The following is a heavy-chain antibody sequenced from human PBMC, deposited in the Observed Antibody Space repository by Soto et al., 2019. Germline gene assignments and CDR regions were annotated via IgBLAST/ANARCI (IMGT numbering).Heavy chain of an antibody. Sequence: PVGSLRLSCAASGFSFSNYAMDWVRQPPGKGLEWVSVISGSGGSTKYADSVKGRFTISRDNSRNTLFLQMNSLRAEDTAVYYCARSEQWLVYAFEIWGQGTMCNVS. V-gene: IGHV3-23*01. D-gene: IGHD6-19*01. CDR1: GFSFSNYA. CDR3: ARSEQWLVYAFEI. J-gene: IGHJ3*02. CDR2: ISGSGGST.